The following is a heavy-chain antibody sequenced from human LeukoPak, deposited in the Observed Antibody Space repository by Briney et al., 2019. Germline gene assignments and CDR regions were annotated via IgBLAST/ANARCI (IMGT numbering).Heavy chain of an antibody. V-gene: IGHV4-39*07. CDR3: ARRYCSSTSCLARAYYMDV. D-gene: IGHD2-2*01. CDR1: GGSISSSSYY. J-gene: IGHJ6*03. Sequence: SETLSLTCTVSGGSISSSSYYWGWIRQPPGKGLEWIGSIYYSGSTYYNPSLKSRVTISVDTSKNQFSLKLSSVTAADTAVYYCARRYCSSTSCLARAYYMDVWGKGTTVTVSS. CDR2: IYYSGST.